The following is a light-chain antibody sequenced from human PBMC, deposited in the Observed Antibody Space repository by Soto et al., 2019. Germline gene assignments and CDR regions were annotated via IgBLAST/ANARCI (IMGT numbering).Light chain of an antibody. Sequence: QSVLTQPASVSGSPGQSITISCTGTSSDVGGYNYVYWYQHHPGKAPKLMIYDVSNRPSGVSNRFSGSKSGNTASLTISGLQAEAEADYYCNSYTSSSTLVFGSGTKLTVL. V-gene: IGLV2-14*03. CDR3: NSYTSSSTLV. CDR2: DVS. J-gene: IGLJ1*01. CDR1: SSDVGGYNY.